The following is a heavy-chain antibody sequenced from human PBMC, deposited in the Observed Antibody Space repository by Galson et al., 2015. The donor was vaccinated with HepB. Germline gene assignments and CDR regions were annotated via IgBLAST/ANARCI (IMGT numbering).Heavy chain of an antibody. CDR2: IGSSTSYV. D-gene: IGHD3-22*01. V-gene: IGHV3-21*01. Sequence: SLRLSCAASGFTFSTYSMNWVRQAPGKGLEWVSSIGSSTSYVYYADSVKGRFTISRDDAKNSLYLQMNSLRAEDTAVYYCARAHLPYYYESSGYYFWFDPRGQGTLVTVSS. CDR3: ARAHLPYYYESSGYYFWFDP. CDR1: GFTFSTYS. J-gene: IGHJ5*02.